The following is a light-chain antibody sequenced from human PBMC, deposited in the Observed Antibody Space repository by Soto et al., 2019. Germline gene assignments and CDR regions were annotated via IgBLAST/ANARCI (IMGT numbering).Light chain of an antibody. CDR1: SSNIGNNY. J-gene: IGLJ1*01. CDR3: GTWDSRLSAYV. V-gene: IGLV1-51*02. Sequence: QSVLTQPPSVSAAPGQKVTISCSGSSSNIGNNYVSWYQQLPGTAPKLLIYEDNKRPSWIPDRFSGSKSGTSATLGITGLQTGDEADYYCGTWDSRLSAYVFGTGTKLTVL. CDR2: EDN.